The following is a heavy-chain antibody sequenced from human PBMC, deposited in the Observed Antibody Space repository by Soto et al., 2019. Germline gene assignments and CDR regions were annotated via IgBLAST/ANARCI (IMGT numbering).Heavy chain of an antibody. J-gene: IGHJ6*02. D-gene: IGHD3-9*01. CDR2: ISYDGSNK. V-gene: IGHV3-30-3*01. CDR1: GFTFSSYA. Sequence: QVQLVGSGGGVVQPGRSLRLSCAASGFTFSSYAMHWVRQAPGKGLEWVAVISYDGSNKYYADSVKGRFTISRDNSKNTLYLQMNSLRAEDTAVYYCARDLYDILTGYRYYYYGMDVWGQGTTVTVSS. CDR3: ARDLYDILTGYRYYYYGMDV.